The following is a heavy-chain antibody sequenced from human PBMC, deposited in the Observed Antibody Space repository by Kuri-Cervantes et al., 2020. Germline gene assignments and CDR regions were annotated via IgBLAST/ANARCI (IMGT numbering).Heavy chain of an antibody. CDR2: IYYSGST. D-gene: IGHD4-11*01. Sequence: SETLSLTCTVSGGSISSGDYYWSWIRQPPGKGLEWIGYIYYSGSTYYNPSLKSRVTISVDTSKNQFSLKLSSVTAADTAVYYCARDPRIETTTPAFDIWGQGTMVTVSS. J-gene: IGHJ3*02. CDR1: GGSISSGDYY. V-gene: IGHV4-30-4*01. CDR3: ARDPRIETTTPAFDI.